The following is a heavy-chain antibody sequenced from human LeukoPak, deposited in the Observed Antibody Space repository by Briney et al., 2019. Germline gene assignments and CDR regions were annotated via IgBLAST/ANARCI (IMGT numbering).Heavy chain of an antibody. J-gene: IGHJ4*02. V-gene: IGHV4-39*01. CDR3: ARQTGSGLFILP. CDR2: IYYSGNT. D-gene: IGHD3/OR15-3a*01. CDR1: GGSISSSPSY. Sequence: SETLSLTCTVSGGSISSSPSYWRWVPQPPGKGLEWIGSIYYSGNTYYNASLKSQVSISIDTSKNQFSLRLTSVTAADTAVYYCARQTGSGLFILPGGQGTLVTVSS.